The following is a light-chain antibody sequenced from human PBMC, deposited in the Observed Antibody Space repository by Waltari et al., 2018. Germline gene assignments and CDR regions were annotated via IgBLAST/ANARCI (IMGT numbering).Light chain of an antibody. V-gene: IGKV3-11*01. CDR1: QSIDIY. Sequence: IVLTQSPATLPLSPGESAPLSCRASQSIDIYLAWYQQSPGQAPRLLISDASYRATGIPARFRGSGSGTDFTLTISSLEPEDFAVYSCQQRSRWPLTFGGGTKVEL. CDR2: DAS. CDR3: QQRSRWPLT. J-gene: IGKJ4*01.